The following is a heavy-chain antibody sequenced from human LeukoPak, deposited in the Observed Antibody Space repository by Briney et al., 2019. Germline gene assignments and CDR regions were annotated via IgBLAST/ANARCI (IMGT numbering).Heavy chain of an antibody. CDR3: AKDPYDFNPYYYHYIDV. Sequence: PGGSLRLSCGASGFTFSSYAMSWVRQAPGKGLEWVSAISGGGDSTYNADSVKGRFTISRDNSKNTLYLQMNGLRAEDTAVYYCAKDPYDFNPYYYHYIDVRGKGTTVTVSS. D-gene: IGHD3-3*01. V-gene: IGHV3-23*01. CDR1: GFTFSSYA. CDR2: ISGGGDST. J-gene: IGHJ6*03.